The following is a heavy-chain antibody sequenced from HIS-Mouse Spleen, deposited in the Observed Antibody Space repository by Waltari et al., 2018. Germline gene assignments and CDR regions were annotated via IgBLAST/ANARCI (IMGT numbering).Heavy chain of an antibody. CDR1: GFTFSSYW. CDR3: ARDGGRVYSSSFDY. CDR2: INGEASTQ. D-gene: IGHD6-6*01. Sequence: EVQLVESGGGLVQLGGSLRLSCAASGFTFSSYWMNWVRQPPGKGVGWGSRINGEASTQSYAAAGKCRLTSSRDNAKNTLYLQMNSLRAEDTAVYYCARDGGRVYSSSFDYRGQGTLVTVSS. J-gene: IGHJ4*02. V-gene: IGHV3-74*01.